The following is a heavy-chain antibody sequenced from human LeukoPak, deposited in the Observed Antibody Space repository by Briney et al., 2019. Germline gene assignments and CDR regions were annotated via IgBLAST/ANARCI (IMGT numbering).Heavy chain of an antibody. CDR1: GFTFSSCW. J-gene: IGHJ4*02. CDR2: INSDGSST. V-gene: IGHV3-74*01. CDR3: ARGPPLGHFDY. Sequence: GGSLRLSCAASGFTFSSCWMHWVRQAPGKGLVWVSRINSDGSSTSYADSVKGRFTISRDNAKNTLYLQMNSLRAEDTAVYYCARGPPLGHFDYWGQGTLVTVSS.